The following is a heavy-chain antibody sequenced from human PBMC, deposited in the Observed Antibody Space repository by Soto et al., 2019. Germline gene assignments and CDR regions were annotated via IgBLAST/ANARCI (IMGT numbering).Heavy chain of an antibody. CDR1: GFTFNNYA. CDR2: ISYEGRNN. V-gene: IGHV3-30*04. J-gene: IGHJ3*02. CDR3: AREQERGLKFRASDI. D-gene: IGHD6-19*01. Sequence: WGSLRRSCAPAGFTFNNYAXHWVRQAQCRGMDGVAFISYEGRNNYDADSVKGRFTISRDNSKYSLYLQLNSLRAEDTAVYYCAREQERGLKFRASDIWGQGTMVTVS.